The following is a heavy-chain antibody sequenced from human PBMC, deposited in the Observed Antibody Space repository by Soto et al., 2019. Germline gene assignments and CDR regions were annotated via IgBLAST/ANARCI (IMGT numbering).Heavy chain of an antibody. CDR3: ARSVAVPGAHIDY. J-gene: IGHJ4*02. CDR1: GGSISGSY. D-gene: IGHD6-19*01. V-gene: IGHV4-59*01. Sequence: SETLSLTCSVSGGSISGSYWSWIRQSPGKGLEWLGYVYYTGSTNYSPSPRSRVSISVDTSKNEFSLRLSSVTAADTAVYFCARSVAVPGAHIDYWGQGTQVTVSS. CDR2: VYYTGST.